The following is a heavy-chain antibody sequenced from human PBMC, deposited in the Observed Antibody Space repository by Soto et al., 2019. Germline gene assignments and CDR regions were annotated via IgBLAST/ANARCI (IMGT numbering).Heavy chain of an antibody. CDR3: ARSVAVPGAHIDY. J-gene: IGHJ4*02. CDR1: GGSISGSY. D-gene: IGHD6-19*01. V-gene: IGHV4-59*01. Sequence: SETLSLTCSVSGGSISGSYWSWIRQSPGKGLEWLGYVYYTGSTNYSPSPRSRVSISVDTSKNEFSLRLSSVTAADTAVYFCARSVAVPGAHIDYWGQGTQVTVSS. CDR2: VYYTGST.